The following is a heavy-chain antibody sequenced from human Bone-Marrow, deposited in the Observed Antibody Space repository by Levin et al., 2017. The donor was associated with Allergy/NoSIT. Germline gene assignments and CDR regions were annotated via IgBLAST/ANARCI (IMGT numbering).Heavy chain of an antibody. CDR1: GFIFRNYA. CDR2: ISGSGGNT. V-gene: IGHV3-23*01. CDR3: AGYDTSAYHSPFDY. Sequence: GGSLRLSCAASGFIFRNYAMNWVRQAPGKGLEWVSQISGSGGNTNYADSVKGRFTISRDNSKNTLYLQMNSLRVEDTAVYYCAGYDTSAYHSPFDYWGQGTLVTVSS. D-gene: IGHD3-22*01. J-gene: IGHJ4*02.